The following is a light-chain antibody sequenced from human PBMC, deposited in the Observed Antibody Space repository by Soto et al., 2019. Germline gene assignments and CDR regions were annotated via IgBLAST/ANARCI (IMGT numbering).Light chain of an antibody. CDR1: SSDIGAYNY. Sequence: QSALTQPASVSGSPGQSITISCTGTSSDIGAYNYVSWYQQHPGKAPKLMIYEVSHRPSGVSNRFSGSKSGNTASLAISGLQAEDEADYYCSSYTTNNTLFGGGTQLTVL. V-gene: IGLV2-14*01. CDR2: EVS. CDR3: SSYTTNNTL. J-gene: IGLJ2*01.